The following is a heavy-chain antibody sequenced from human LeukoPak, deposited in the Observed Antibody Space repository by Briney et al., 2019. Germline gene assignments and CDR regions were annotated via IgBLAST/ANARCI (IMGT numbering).Heavy chain of an antibody. Sequence: ASVTVSFTSSVYTFTDYYIHWVRQAPGQGLEGMGWINPNSGGKKYAQEFQGRVTMTRDTSTTTPYMALSRLTSDDTAVYYCARGRGARYYDSSGLYYFDYWGQGTLVTVSS. CDR3: ARGRGARYYDSSGLYYFDY. D-gene: IGHD3-22*01. CDR2: INPNSGGK. J-gene: IGHJ4*02. CDR1: VYTFTDYY. V-gene: IGHV1-2*02.